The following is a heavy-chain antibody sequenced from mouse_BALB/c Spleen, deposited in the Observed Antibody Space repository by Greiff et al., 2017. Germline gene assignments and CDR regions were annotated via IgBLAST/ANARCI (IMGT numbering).Heavy chain of an antibody. J-gene: IGHJ4*01. V-gene: IGHV14-4*02. D-gene: IGHD2-3*01. CDR2: IDPENGDT. CDR3: ALYDGYAPYAMDY. Sequence: EVQLQQSGAELVRSGASVKLSCTASGFNIKDYYMHWVKQRPEQGLEWIGWIDPENGDTEYAPKFQGKATMTADTSSNTAYLQLSSLTSEDTAVYYCALYDGYAPYAMDYWGQGTSVTVSS. CDR1: GFNIKDYY.